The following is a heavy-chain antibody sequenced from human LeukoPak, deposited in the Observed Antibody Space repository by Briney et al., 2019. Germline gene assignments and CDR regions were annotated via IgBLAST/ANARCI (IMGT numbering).Heavy chain of an antibody. Sequence: ASVKVSCKASGYTFTSYYMHWVRQAPGQRLEWMGIINPSGGSTSYAQKFQGRVTMTTDTSTSTVYMELSSLRSEDTAVYYCAREAVVVPAAMRDAFDIWGQGTMATVSS. D-gene: IGHD2-2*01. CDR2: INPSGGST. CDR3: AREAVVVPAAMRDAFDI. J-gene: IGHJ3*02. CDR1: GYTFTSYY. V-gene: IGHV1-46*01.